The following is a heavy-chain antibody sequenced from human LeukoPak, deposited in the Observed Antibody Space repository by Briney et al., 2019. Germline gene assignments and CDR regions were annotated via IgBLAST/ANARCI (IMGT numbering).Heavy chain of an antibody. V-gene: IGHV4-59*08. D-gene: IGHD3-22*01. CDR2: VSYSGRT. CDR1: GASISNYY. CDR3: ARRVTSSGYYWFDF. J-gene: IGHJ4*02. Sequence: PSETLSLTCTVSGASISNYYWSWIRQPPGKGLECIGYVSYSGRTNHNPSLKSRVTISADTSKNQFSLKLTSVTAADTAVYYCARRVTSSGYYWFDFWGQGTLVTVSS.